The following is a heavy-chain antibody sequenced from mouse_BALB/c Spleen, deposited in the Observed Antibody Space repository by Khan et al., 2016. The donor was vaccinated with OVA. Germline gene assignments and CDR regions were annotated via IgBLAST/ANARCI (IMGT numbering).Heavy chain of an antibody. V-gene: IGHV2-2*02. D-gene: IGHD2-4*01. CDR1: GFSLTTYG. J-gene: IGHJ3*01. CDR2: IWSGGST. Sequence: QVQLQQSGPGLVQPSQSLSITCTVSGFSLTTYGVHWVHQSPGKGLEWLGMIWSGGSTDYNAAFISKLSISKDNSKSQVFFKMDSLQANDTAIYYCARNYDYDEGLAYWGQGTLVTVSA. CDR3: ARNYDYDEGLAY.